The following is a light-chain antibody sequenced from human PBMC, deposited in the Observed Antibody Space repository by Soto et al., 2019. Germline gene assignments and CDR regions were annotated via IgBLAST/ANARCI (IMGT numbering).Light chain of an antibody. CDR3: CSDAGSFVV. J-gene: IGLJ2*01. Sequence: QSALTQPRSVSGSPGQSVTISCTGTSSDVGGYNYVSWYQQHPGKAPKLMIYDVSKRPSGVPDRFSGSKSGNTASLTISGLQAEDDADYYCCSDAGSFVVFGGGTKLTVL. CDR1: SSDVGGYNY. CDR2: DVS. V-gene: IGLV2-11*01.